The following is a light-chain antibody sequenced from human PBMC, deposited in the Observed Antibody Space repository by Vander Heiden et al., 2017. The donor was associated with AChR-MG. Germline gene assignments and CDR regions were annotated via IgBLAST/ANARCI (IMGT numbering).Light chain of an antibody. Sequence: QSALTQPPSASGPPGQSVTISCTGTSSDVGGYNFVSWYQQHPGKAPKLMIYEVSKRPSGVPDRFSGSKSGNTASLTVSGLQAEDEADYYCSSFAGSSNYVFGTGTKVTVL. CDR1: SSDVGGYNF. CDR2: EVS. J-gene: IGLJ1*01. CDR3: SSFAGSSNYV. V-gene: IGLV2-8*01.